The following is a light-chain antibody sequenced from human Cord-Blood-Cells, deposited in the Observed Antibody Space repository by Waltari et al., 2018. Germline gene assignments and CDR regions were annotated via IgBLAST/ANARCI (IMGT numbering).Light chain of an antibody. CDR2: EVS. J-gene: IGLJ1*01. Sequence: QSALTQPASVSGSPGQSITISCTGTSSDVGSYNLVSWYQQHPGKAPKLLIYEVSKRPPGVSNRFSGSKSGNTASLTISGLQAEDEADYYCCSYAGSSTFVFGTETKVTVL. CDR1: SSDVGSYNL. V-gene: IGLV2-23*02. CDR3: CSYAGSSTFV.